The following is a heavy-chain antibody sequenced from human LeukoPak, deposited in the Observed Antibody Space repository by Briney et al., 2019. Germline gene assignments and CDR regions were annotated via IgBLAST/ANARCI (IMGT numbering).Heavy chain of an antibody. D-gene: IGHD2-2*01. CDR2: IIPIFSTA. CDR3: FVGSTQYCSSTSCRRGSIDY. CDR1: GGTFSSYA. V-gene: IGHV1-69*06. Sequence: SVKVSCKASGGTFSSYAISWVRQAPGQGLEWMGGIIPIFSTANYAQKFQGRVTITADKSTSTAYMELSSLRSEDTAVYYCFVGSTQYCSSTSCRRGSIDYWGQGTLVTVSS. J-gene: IGHJ4*02.